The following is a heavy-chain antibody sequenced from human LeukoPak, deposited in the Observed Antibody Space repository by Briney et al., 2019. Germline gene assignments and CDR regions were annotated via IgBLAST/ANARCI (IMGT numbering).Heavy chain of an antibody. CDR2: INHSGST. D-gene: IGHD2-2*01. V-gene: IGHV4-34*01. CDR3: ASGRRYHQI. CDR1: GGSFSGYY. J-gene: IGHJ3*02. Sequence: SGTLSLTRAVYGGSFSGYYWSWIRQPAGKGLEWIGEINHSGSTNYNPSLKSRVTISVDTSKNQFSLKLSSVTAADTAVYYCASGRRYHQISGQGTMVTVSS.